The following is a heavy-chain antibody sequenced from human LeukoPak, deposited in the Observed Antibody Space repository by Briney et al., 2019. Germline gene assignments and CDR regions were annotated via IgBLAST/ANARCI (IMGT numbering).Heavy chain of an antibody. D-gene: IGHD4-17*01. V-gene: IGHV3-23*01. CDR2: LSGDGYSA. J-gene: IGHJ4*02. CDR3: AEGPSYGDPFDY. CDR1: GFTFSNYA. Sequence: PGGSLRLSCAASGFTFSNYAVSWVRQAPGKGLEWVSALSGDGYSAYYAGSVRGRFTISRDNSKNTLYLQMNSLRADDTALYYCAEGPSYGDPFDYWGQGTLVTVSS.